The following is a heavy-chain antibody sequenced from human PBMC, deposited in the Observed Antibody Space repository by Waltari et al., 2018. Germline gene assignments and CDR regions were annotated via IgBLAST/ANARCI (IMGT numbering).Heavy chain of an antibody. CDR3: ARSFGGSGSYKFDF. Sequence: QLQLQESGPRLVKSSETLSLTCTVSGGSISTSTHYWAWIRQTPGKGPEWSGSVYYNGNVYYNPSLESRVTMSVDTSKNHFSLDLESVTTPDTSIYFCARSFGGSGSYKFDFWGQGILVTVSS. V-gene: IGHV4-39*02. D-gene: IGHD3-10*01. J-gene: IGHJ4*02. CDR1: GGSISTSTHY. CDR2: VYYNGNV.